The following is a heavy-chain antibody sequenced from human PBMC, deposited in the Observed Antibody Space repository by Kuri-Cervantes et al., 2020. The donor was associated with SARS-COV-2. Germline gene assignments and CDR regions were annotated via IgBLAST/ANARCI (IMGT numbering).Heavy chain of an antibody. V-gene: IGHV4-31*03. CDR3: AGRKSFGWFDP. CDR2: IYYSGST. Sequence: SETLSLTCTVSGGSISSGGYYWSWIRQHPGKGLEWIGYIYYSGSTYYNPSLKSRVTISVDTSKNQFSLKLSSVTAADTAVYYCAGRKSFGWFDPWGQGTLVTVSS. J-gene: IGHJ5*02. CDR1: GGSISSGGYY. D-gene: IGHD3-16*01.